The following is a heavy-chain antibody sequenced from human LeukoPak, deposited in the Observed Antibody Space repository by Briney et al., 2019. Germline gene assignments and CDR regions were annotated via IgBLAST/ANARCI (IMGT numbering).Heavy chain of an antibody. Sequence: GGSLRLSCAASGFTFSSYGMHWVRQAPGKGLEWVAFIRYDGSNKYYADSVKGRFTISRDNSKNTLYLQMNRLRAEDTAVYYCAKSHCSSTSCYAFDYWGQGTLVTVSS. V-gene: IGHV3-30*02. CDR1: GFTFSSYG. CDR2: IRYDGSNK. D-gene: IGHD2-2*01. CDR3: AKSHCSSTSCYAFDY. J-gene: IGHJ4*02.